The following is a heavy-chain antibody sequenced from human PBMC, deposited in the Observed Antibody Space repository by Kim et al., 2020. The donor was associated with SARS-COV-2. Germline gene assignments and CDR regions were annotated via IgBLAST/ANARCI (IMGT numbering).Heavy chain of an antibody. CDR2: IKQDGSEK. J-gene: IGHJ4*02. CDR1: GFTFSSYW. D-gene: IGHD6-6*01. Sequence: GGSLRLSCAASGFTFSSYWMSWVRQAPGKGLEWVANIKQDGSEKYYVDSVKGRFTISRDNAKNSLYLQMNSLRAEDTAVYYCAISIAARPYYFDYWGQGTLVPVS. V-gene: IGHV3-7*03. CDR3: AISIAARPYYFDY.